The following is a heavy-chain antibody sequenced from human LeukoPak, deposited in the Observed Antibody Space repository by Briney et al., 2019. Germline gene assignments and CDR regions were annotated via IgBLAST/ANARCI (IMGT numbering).Heavy chain of an antibody. Sequence: PGGSLRLSCAASGFTFSSYGMHWVRQAPGKGLEWVAFIRYDGSNKYYADSVKGRFTISRDNAKNSLYLQMNSLRAEDTAVYYCARDRSMDTAMVGVLGDHWGQGTLVTVSS. CDR1: GFTFSSYG. CDR2: IRYDGSNK. J-gene: IGHJ4*02. D-gene: IGHD5-18*01. V-gene: IGHV3-30*02. CDR3: ARDRSMDTAMVGVLGDH.